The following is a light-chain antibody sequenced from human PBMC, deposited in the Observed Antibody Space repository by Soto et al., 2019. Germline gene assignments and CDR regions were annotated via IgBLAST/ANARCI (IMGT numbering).Light chain of an antibody. CDR1: QSVSSSY. Sequence: EIVVTQSPGTLSLSPGERAALSCRASQSVSSSYLAWYQQKPGQAPRLLIYGASSRATGSPDRFSGSGSGTDFTLTISRLEPEDFAVYYCHQYDSSPLTFGGGTKVEIK. V-gene: IGKV3-20*01. J-gene: IGKJ4*01. CDR3: HQYDSSPLT. CDR2: GAS.